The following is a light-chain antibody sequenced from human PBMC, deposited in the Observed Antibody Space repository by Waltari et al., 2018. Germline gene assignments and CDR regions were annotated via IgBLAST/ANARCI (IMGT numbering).Light chain of an antibody. CDR3: SSYTSSNTYYV. Sequence: QSALTQPASVSGSPGQSITISCTGTSSDVGGYNYVSWYQHHPGNAPKRMIYEGSNRPSGVATRFSGSKSGNTASLTISGLQAEDEADYHCSSYTSSNTYYVFGTGTKVTVL. V-gene: IGLV2-14*01. CDR1: SSDVGGYNY. J-gene: IGLJ1*01. CDR2: EGS.